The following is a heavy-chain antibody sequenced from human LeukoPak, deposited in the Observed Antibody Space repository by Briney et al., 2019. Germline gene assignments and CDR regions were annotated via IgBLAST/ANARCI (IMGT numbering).Heavy chain of an antibody. J-gene: IGHJ5*02. Sequence: SETLSLTCTVSGGSISSYYWSWIRQPAGKGLEWIGRIYTSGSTNYNPSLKSRVTISVDTSRNQFSLKLSSVTAADTAVYYCASLFREWFDPWGQGTLVTVSS. V-gene: IGHV4-4*07. D-gene: IGHD3-10*01. CDR1: GGSISSYY. CDR3: ASLFREWFDP. CDR2: IYTSGST.